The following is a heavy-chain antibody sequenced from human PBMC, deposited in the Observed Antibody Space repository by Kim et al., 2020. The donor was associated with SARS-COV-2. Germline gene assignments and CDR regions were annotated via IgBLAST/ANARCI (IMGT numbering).Heavy chain of an antibody. CDR1: GGTFSSYA. CDR3: ARGGSTNDAFDI. D-gene: IGHD1-26*01. Sequence: SVKVSCKASGGTFSSYAISWVRQAPGQGLEWMGGIIPIFGTANYAQKFQGRVTITADESTSTAYMELSSLRSEDTAVYYCARGGSTNDAFDIWGQGTMVTVSS. V-gene: IGHV1-69*13. CDR2: IIPIFGTA. J-gene: IGHJ3*02.